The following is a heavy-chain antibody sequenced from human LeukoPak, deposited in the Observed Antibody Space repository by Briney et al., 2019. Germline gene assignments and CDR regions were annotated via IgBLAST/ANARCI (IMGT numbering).Heavy chain of an antibody. Sequence: GGSLRLSCAASGLTVSSNYMSWVRQAPGKGLEWVSVIYSGGSTYYADSVKGRFAISRDNSKNTLYLQMNSLRAEDTAVYYCARDSAARPFYYYYMDVWGKGTTVTVSS. CDR1: GLTVSSNY. D-gene: IGHD6-6*01. CDR2: IYSGGST. J-gene: IGHJ6*03. V-gene: IGHV3-66*02. CDR3: ARDSAARPFYYYYMDV.